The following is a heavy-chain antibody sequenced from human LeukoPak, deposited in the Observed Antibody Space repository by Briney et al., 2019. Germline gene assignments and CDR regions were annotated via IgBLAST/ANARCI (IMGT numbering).Heavy chain of an antibody. CDR2: IYSGGST. CDR1: GFTVRSNY. V-gene: IGHV3-53*04. Sequence: GGSLRLSCAASGFTVRSNYMSWVRQAPGKGLEWVSVIYSGGSTYYADSVKGRFTISRHNSKNTLYLQMNSLRAEDTAVYYCASLLVIGGPIPPLWSPAWGQGTLVTVSS. D-gene: IGHD3-16*02. CDR3: ASLLVIGGPIPPLWSPA. J-gene: IGHJ5*02.